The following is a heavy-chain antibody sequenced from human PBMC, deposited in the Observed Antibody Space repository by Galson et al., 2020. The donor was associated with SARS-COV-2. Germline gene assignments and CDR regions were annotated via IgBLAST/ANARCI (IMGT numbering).Heavy chain of an antibody. D-gene: IGHD1-7*01. Sequence: ETSETLSLTCTVSGCSISSGGYYGSWIRQHPGKGLEWIGYIYYSGSTYYNPSLKSRVTITVDTSKNQFSLKLSPVTAADTAVYYCARVDITGTIIIGYWGQGTLVTVSS. V-gene: IGHV4-31*03. CDR3: ARVDITGTIIIGY. J-gene: IGHJ4*02. CDR1: GCSISSGGYY. CDR2: IYYSGST.